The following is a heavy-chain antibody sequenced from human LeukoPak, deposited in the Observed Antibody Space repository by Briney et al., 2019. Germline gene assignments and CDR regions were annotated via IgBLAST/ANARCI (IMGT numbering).Heavy chain of an antibody. Sequence: ASVKVSCKASGYTFTSYGISWVRQAPGQGLEWMGWISAYNGNTNYAQKLQGRVTMTTDTSTSTAYMELRSLRSDDTAVYYCARGGGIVGAILGGGRDYFDYWGQGTLVTVSS. V-gene: IGHV1-18*01. CDR1: GYTFTSYG. CDR3: ARGGGIVGAILGGGRDYFDY. CDR2: ISAYNGNT. D-gene: IGHD1-26*01. J-gene: IGHJ4*02.